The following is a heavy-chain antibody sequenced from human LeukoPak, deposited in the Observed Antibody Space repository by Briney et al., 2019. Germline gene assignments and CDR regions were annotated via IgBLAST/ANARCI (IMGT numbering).Heavy chain of an antibody. CDR3: ARRTGSGSYYVDF. J-gene: IGHJ4*02. CDR2: IYHSGST. D-gene: IGHD3-10*01. V-gene: IGHV4-38-2*01. Sequence: SETLSLTCAVSGYSISSGYYWGWVRQPPGKGLEWIGSIYHSGSTYYTPSLKSRVTISVGTSKNQFSLKVTSVTAADTAVYYCARRTGSGSYYVDFWGQGTVVTVSS. CDR1: GYSISSGYY.